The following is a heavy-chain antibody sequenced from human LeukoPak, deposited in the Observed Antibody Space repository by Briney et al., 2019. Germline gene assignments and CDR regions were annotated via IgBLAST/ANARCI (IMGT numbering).Heavy chain of an antibody. Sequence: GGSLSLSCAASGFTFSVYWMTWVRQAPGKGLEWVANIKPDGTENYYMDSVKGRFTISRDNAKNSLYLQMNSLRAEDTAVYYCARDDYASGSHGYWGQGTLVTVSS. V-gene: IGHV3-7*01. CDR1: GFTFSVYW. CDR2: IKPDGTEN. CDR3: ARDDYASGSHGY. J-gene: IGHJ4*02. D-gene: IGHD3-10*01.